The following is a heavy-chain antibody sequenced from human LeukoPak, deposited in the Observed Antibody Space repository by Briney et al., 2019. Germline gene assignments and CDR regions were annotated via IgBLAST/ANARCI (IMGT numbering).Heavy chain of an antibody. V-gene: IGHV1-2*02. J-gene: IGHJ4*02. CDR1: GYTFTGYY. D-gene: IGHD3-10*01. CDR3: ARAQYYYGSGSYYTGY. CDR2: INPNSGGT. Sequence: ASVEVSCEASGYTFTGYYMHWVRQAPGQGLEWMGWINPNSGGTNYAQKFQGRVTMTRDTSISTAYMELSRLRPDDTAVYYCARAQYYYGSGSYYTGYWGQGTLVTVSS.